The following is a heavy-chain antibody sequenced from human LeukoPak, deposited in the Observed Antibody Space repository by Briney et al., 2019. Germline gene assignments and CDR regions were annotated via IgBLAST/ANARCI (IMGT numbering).Heavy chain of an antibody. J-gene: IGHJ2*01. D-gene: IGHD6-25*01. V-gene: IGHV4-31*03. Sequence: PSETLSLTCTVSGGSISSGGYYWSWIRQHPGKGLEWIGYIYYSGSTYYNPSLKSRVTISVDTSKNQFSLKLSSVTAADTAVYYCARVSDRLYWYFDLWGRGTLVTVSS. CDR1: GGSISSGGYY. CDR2: IYYSGST. CDR3: ARVSDRLYWYFDL.